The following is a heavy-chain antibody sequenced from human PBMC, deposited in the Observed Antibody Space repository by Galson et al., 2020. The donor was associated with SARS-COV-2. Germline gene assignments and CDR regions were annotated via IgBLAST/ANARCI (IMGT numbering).Heavy chain of an antibody. CDR2: INPSCGST. J-gene: IGHJ6*02. CDR3: ARDPTGATVTTFDYYYGMDV. Sequence: ASVKVSCKASGYTFTSYYMHWVRQAPGQGLEWMGIINPSCGSTSYAQKFQGRVTMTRDTSTSTVYMELSSLRSEDTAVYYCARDPTGATVTTFDYYYGMDVWGQGTTVTVSS. V-gene: IGHV1-46*01. D-gene: IGHD4-4*01. CDR1: GYTFTSYY.